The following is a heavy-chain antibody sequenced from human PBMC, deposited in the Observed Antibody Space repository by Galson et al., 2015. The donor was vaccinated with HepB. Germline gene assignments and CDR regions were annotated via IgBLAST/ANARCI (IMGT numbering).Heavy chain of an antibody. Sequence: SVKVSCKASGYTFTSYGISWVRQAPGQGLEWMGWISAYNGNTNYAQKLQGRVTMTTDTSTSTAYMELRSLRSDDTAVYYCARGGDIVVVPAAIGAPGDAFDIWGQGTMVTVSS. J-gene: IGHJ3*02. V-gene: IGHV1-18*01. CDR1: GYTFTSYG. D-gene: IGHD2-2*02. CDR2: ISAYNGNT. CDR3: ARGGDIVVVPAAIGAPGDAFDI.